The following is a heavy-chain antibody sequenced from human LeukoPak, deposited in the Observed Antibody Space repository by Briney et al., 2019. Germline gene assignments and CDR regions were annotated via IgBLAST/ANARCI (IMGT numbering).Heavy chain of an antibody. D-gene: IGHD6-13*01. CDR2: ISGSGGST. CDR3: AKGTGRNSSIAASGT. CDR1: GFTFSSYA. J-gene: IGHJ4*02. Sequence: GGSLRLSCAASGFTFSSYAMSWVRQAPGKGLEWVSAISGSGGSTYYADSVKGRFTISRDNSKNTLYLQVNSLRADDTAVYYCAKGTGRNSSIAASGTWGQGTLVTVSS. V-gene: IGHV3-23*01.